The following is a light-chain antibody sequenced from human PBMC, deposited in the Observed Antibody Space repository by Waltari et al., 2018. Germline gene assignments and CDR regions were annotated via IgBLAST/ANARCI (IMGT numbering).Light chain of an antibody. Sequence: NFILTQPPSVSASPGKTVTISCTRSSGGIANNYVQWYQQRPGSVPITVIFEDDQRPSGVPDRVSGSIDSSSDSASLTISDLRAEDEADYYCQSSDSTDVVFGGGTKLTVL. CDR3: QSSDSTDVV. V-gene: IGLV6-57*03. CDR2: EDD. CDR1: SGGIANNY. J-gene: IGLJ2*01.